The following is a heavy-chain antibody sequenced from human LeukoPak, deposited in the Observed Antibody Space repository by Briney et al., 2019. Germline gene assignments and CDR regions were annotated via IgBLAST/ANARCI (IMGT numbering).Heavy chain of an antibody. CDR3: ASGGYSYGADAADAFDI. CDR1: GGSFSGYY. J-gene: IGHJ3*02. V-gene: IGHV4-34*01. D-gene: IGHD5-18*01. Sequence: SETLSLTCAVYGGSFSGYYWSWIRQPPGTGLEWIGEINHSGSTNYNPSLKSRVTISVDTSTNQFSLKLSAVTAADTAVYYCASGGYSYGADAADAFDIWGQGTMVTVSS. CDR2: INHSGST.